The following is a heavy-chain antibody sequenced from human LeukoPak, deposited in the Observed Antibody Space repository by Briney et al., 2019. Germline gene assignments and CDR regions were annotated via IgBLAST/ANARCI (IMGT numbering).Heavy chain of an antibody. CDR2: IYSGGST. D-gene: IGHD6-19*01. CDR1: GFTFSSYW. V-gene: IGHV3-66*01. Sequence: GSLRLSCAASGFTFSSYWMTWVRQAPGKGLEWVSVIYSGGSTYYADSVKGRFTISRDNSKNTLYLQMNSLRAEDTAVYYCARDWGTYSSGSPFDYWGQGTLVTVSS. CDR3: ARDWGTYSSGSPFDY. J-gene: IGHJ4*02.